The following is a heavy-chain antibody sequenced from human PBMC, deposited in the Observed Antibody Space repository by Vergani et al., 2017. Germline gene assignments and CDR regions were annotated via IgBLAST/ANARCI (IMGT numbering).Heavy chain of an antibody. J-gene: IGHJ4*02. D-gene: IGHD3-10*01. Sequence: QLQLQESGPGLVKPSETLSLILTVSGGPISSSCYYWGWIRHPPGTGLQWIGSIYYCGSTYYNPPLKSLVTISVDTAKNQFSLKLSSVAAADTAVYYCARLDGSGGPGWGQGILVTVSA. CDR3: ARLDGSGGPG. CDR1: GGPISSSCYY. V-gene: IGHV4-39*01. CDR2: IYYCGST.